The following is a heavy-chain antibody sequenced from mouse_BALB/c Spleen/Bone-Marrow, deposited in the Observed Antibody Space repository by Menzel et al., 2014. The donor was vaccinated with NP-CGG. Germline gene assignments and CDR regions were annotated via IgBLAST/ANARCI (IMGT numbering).Heavy chain of an antibody. Sequence: VQLQQSGAELVKPGASVKLSCTASGFHIKDTYMHWVKQRPEQGLEWIGRIDPANGNTKYDPKFQGKATITADTSSNTAYLQLSSLTSEDTAVYYCAAYYYVSSYGFAYWGQGTLVTVSA. J-gene: IGHJ3*01. CDR3: AAYYYVSSYGFAY. D-gene: IGHD1-1*01. V-gene: IGHV14-3*02. CDR1: GFHIKDTY. CDR2: IDPANGNT.